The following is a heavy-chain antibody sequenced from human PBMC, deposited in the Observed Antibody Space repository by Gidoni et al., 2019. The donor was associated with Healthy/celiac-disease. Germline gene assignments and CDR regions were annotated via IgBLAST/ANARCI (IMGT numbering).Heavy chain of an antibody. V-gene: IGHV3-23*01. J-gene: IGHJ4*02. CDR2: ISGSGGST. CDR1: FSSYA. Sequence: FSSYAMSWVRQAPGKGLEWVSAISGSGGSTYYADSVKGRFTISRDNSKNTLYLQMNSLRAEDTAVYYCAKDHKDPTVDWGQGTLVTVSS. CDR3: AKDHKDPTVD. D-gene: IGHD2-15*01.